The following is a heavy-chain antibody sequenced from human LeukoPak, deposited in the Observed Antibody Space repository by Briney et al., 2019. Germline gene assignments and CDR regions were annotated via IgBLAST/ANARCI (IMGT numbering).Heavy chain of an antibody. CDR3: ATEGGSYFLRPKPFDY. J-gene: IGHJ4*02. CDR1: GYTFTSYY. V-gene: IGHV1-46*01. D-gene: IGHD1-26*01. CDR2: INPSGGST. Sequence: GASVKVSCKASGYTFTSYYMHWVRQAPGQGLEWMGIINPSGGSTSYAQKFQGRVTMTRDMSTSTVYMELSSLRSEDTAVYYCATEGGSYFLRPKPFDYWGQGTLVTVSS.